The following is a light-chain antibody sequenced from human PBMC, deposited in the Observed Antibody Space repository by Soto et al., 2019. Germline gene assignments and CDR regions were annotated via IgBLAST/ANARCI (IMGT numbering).Light chain of an antibody. V-gene: IGKV3-15*01. Sequence: EIVMTQSPATLSVSPGERATLSCRARQSVSSNLAWYQQKPGQAPRLLIYGASTRATGIPDRFSGSGSGTEVTLTISSLQCEDFAVYYCQQYNNWPRTFGQGTKVEIK. J-gene: IGKJ1*01. CDR1: QSVSSN. CDR2: GAS. CDR3: QQYNNWPRT.